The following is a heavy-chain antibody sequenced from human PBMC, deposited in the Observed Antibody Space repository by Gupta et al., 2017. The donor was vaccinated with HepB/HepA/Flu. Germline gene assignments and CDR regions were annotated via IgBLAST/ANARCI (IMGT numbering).Heavy chain of an antibody. CDR3: ARELRSGLYGVAD. V-gene: IGHV3-48*03. CDR2: INSIGNII. J-gene: IGHJ4*02. Sequence: EVQLVESGGGLVQPGGSLRLSCAASGFTFSRFEMNWVRQAPGKGLEWVSYINSIGNIIYYADSVRCRFTISRDNAKNSLYLQMNSLRAEDTAVDYCARELRSGLYGVADWGQGSLGTVSS. CDR1: GFTFSRFE. D-gene: IGHD6-19*01.